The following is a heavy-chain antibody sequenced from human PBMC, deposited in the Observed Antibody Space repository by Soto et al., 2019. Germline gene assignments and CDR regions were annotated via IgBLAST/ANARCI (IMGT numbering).Heavy chain of an antibody. CDR3: ARWGPAGTTNYYYGMDV. CDR2: INAGNGNT. V-gene: IGHV1-3*01. J-gene: IGHJ6*02. Sequence: QVQLVQSGAEVKKPGASVKVSCKASGYTFTSYAMHWVRQAPGQRLEWMGWINAGNGNTKYSQKFQGRVTITRDTSXSXXYMELSSLRSEDTAVYYCARWGPAGTTNYYYGMDVWGQGTTVTVSS. D-gene: IGHD6-13*01. CDR1: GYTFTSYA.